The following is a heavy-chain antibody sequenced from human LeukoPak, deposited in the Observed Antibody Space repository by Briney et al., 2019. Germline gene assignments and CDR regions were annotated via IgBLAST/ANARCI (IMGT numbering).Heavy chain of an antibody. Sequence: PSETLSLTCTVSGGSISSYYWSWIRQPPGKGLEWIGEINHSGSTNYNPSLKSRVTISVDTSKNQFSLKLSSVTAADTAVYYCARGGRGWLFDYWGQGTLVTVSS. D-gene: IGHD5-12*01. J-gene: IGHJ4*02. CDR1: GGSISSYY. CDR3: ARGGRGWLFDY. V-gene: IGHV4-34*01. CDR2: INHSGST.